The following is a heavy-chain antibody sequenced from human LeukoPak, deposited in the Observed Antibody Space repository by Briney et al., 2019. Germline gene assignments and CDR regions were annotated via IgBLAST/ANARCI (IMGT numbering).Heavy chain of an antibody. D-gene: IGHD4-11*01. CDR2: ISYDGSNK. CDR1: GFTFSSCA. V-gene: IGHV3-30*04. Sequence: GGSLRLSCAASGFTFSSCAMHWVRQAPGKGLEWVAVISYDGSNKYYADSVKGRFTISRDNSKNTLYLQMNSLRAEDTAVYYCARDGMTTEYYYYYYMDVWGQGTLVTVSS. J-gene: IGHJ6*03. CDR3: ARDGMTTEYYYYYYMDV.